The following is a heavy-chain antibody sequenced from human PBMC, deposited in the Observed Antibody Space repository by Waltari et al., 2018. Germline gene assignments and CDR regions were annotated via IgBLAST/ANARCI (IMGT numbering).Heavy chain of an antibody. V-gene: IGHV3-74*01. CDR2: INTDGTRP. J-gene: IGHJ4*02. Sequence: EVQLVESGGGLVQPGGSLRLSCAASGFTFTSYWMHWVRQAPGEGLVWVSRINTDGTRPKYADPVKGRFIISRDNAKNTLYLQMNSLRAEDTAVYYCTRDPSHCTNGVCYPDYWGQGTLVTVSS. CDR3: TRDPSHCTNGVCYPDY. CDR1: GFTFTSYW. D-gene: IGHD2-8*01.